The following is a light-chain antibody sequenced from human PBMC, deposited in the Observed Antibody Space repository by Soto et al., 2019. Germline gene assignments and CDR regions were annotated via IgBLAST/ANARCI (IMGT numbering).Light chain of an antibody. CDR3: QQYVSSPLT. Sequence: EIVLTQSPGTLSLSPGERATLSCRASQSVSSSSLAWYQQKPGQAPRLLIHDTSSRATGIPDRFSGSGSGTDFTLTISRLEPEDFAVYYCQQYVSSPLTFGGGTKVDIK. V-gene: IGKV3-20*01. CDR1: QSVSSSS. CDR2: DTS. J-gene: IGKJ4*01.